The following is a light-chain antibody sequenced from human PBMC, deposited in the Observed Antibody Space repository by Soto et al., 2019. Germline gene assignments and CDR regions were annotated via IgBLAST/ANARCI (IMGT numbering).Light chain of an antibody. Sequence: QSVLTQPPSVSGAPGQGVTISCTGSSSNIGAGYDVHWYQQRPGTAPKLLIFGNINRPSGVPDRFSGSKSGTSASLATTGLQAEDEGDYYCQSYDSTLSARYVFGTGTKVTVL. J-gene: IGLJ1*01. CDR3: QSYDSTLSARYV. CDR2: GNI. CDR1: SSNIGAGYD. V-gene: IGLV1-40*01.